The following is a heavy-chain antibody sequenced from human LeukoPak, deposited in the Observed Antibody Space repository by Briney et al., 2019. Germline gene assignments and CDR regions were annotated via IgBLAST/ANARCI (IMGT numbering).Heavy chain of an antibody. CDR2: ISAYNGNT. V-gene: IGHV1-18*01. Sequence: GASVKVSCKASGGTFSSYGISWVRQAPGQGLEWMGWISAYNGNTNYAQKLQGRVTMTTDTSTSTAYMELRSLRSDDTAVYYCARGLRSYPAALNFDYWGQGTLVTVSS. J-gene: IGHJ4*02. D-gene: IGHD1-26*01. CDR1: GGTFSSYG. CDR3: ARGLRSYPAALNFDY.